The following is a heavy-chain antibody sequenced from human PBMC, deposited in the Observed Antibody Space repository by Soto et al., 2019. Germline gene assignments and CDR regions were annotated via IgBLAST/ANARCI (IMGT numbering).Heavy chain of an antibody. V-gene: IGHV3-64*02. CDR3: ARDSGYYYGSGPFDY. Sequence: PGGSLRLACAASVFTFGSYAMHWVRQAPGKGLEYVSAISSNGGSTYYADSVKGRFTISRDNSKNTLYLQMGSLRAEDMAVYYCARDSGYYYGSGPFDYWGQGTLVTVSS. CDR2: ISSNGGST. J-gene: IGHJ4*02. CDR1: VFTFGSYA. D-gene: IGHD3-10*01.